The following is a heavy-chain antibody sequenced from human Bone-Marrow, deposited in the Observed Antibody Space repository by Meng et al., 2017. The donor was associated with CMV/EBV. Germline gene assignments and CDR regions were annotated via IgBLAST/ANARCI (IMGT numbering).Heavy chain of an antibody. CDR2: IYYSGST. Sequence: GSLRLSCTVSGGSISSYYWSWIRQPPGKGLEWIGYIYYSGSTNYNPPLKSRVTISVDTSKNQFSLKLSSVTAADTAVYYCARGRLTFDYWGQGTLVTVSS. D-gene: IGHD3-9*01. CDR1: GGSISSYY. CDR3: ARGRLTFDY. V-gene: IGHV4-59*01. J-gene: IGHJ4*02.